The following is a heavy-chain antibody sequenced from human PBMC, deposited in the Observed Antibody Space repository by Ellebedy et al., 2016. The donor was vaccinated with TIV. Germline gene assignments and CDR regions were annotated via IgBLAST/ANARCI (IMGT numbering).Heavy chain of an antibody. CDR3: ARLLGEMGYYYAMDV. Sequence: GESLKISCEASGFIFSTYGMHWVRQAPGKGLEWVAFIWYDGGNKYYADSVKGRFTISRDNSKNTLYLQMNSLRAEDTAVYYCARLLGEMGYYYAMDVWGQGTTVTVSS. J-gene: IGHJ6*02. D-gene: IGHD3-10*01. CDR2: IWYDGGNK. CDR1: GFIFSTYG. V-gene: IGHV3-33*01.